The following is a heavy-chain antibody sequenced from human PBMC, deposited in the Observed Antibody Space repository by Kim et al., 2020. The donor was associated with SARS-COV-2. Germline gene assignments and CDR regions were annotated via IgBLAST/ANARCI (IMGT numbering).Heavy chain of an antibody. J-gene: IGHJ4*02. D-gene: IGHD4-4*01. Sequence: GGSLRLSCAASGFTFSSYGVHWVRQAPGKGLEWVAVISYDGSNKYYADSVKGRFTISRDNSKNTLYLQMNSLRAEDTAVYYCAKIPVTTTQFDYWGQGTLVTVSS. CDR2: ISYDGSNK. CDR3: AKIPVTTTQFDY. CDR1: GFTFSSYG. V-gene: IGHV3-30*18.